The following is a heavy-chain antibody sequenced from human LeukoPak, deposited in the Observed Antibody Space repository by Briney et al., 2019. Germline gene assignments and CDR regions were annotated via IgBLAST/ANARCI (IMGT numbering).Heavy chain of an antibody. CDR3: ARVRDGYNDAYDI. Sequence: ASVKVSCKASGYTFSNYNIHWLRQAPGQGLEWMGIDNPSGDSTNYAQNFQGRVTMTGDTSTSTVYMELSSLRSEDTAVYYCARVRDGYNDAYDIWGQGTMVTVTS. D-gene: IGHD5-24*01. CDR1: GYTFSNYN. J-gene: IGHJ3*02. CDR2: DNPSGDST. V-gene: IGHV1-46*01.